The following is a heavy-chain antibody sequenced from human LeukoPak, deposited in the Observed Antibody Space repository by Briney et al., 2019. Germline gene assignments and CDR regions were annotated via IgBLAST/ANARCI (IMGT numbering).Heavy chain of an antibody. CDR1: GFTFSSYA. D-gene: IGHD1-26*01. CDR2: ISGSGGST. Sequence: PGGSLRLSCAASGFTFSSYAMSWVRQAPGKGLEWVSAISGSGGSTYYADSVKGRFTISRDNSKNTLYLQMNSLRAEDTAAYYCAKDSYPYSGSYGVCFDYWGQGTLVTVSS. CDR3: AKDSYPYSGSYGVCFDY. J-gene: IGHJ4*02. V-gene: IGHV3-23*01.